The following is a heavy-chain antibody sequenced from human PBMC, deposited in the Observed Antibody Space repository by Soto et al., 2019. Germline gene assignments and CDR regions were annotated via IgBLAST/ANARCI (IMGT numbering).Heavy chain of an antibody. D-gene: IGHD3-9*01. J-gene: IGHJ6*02. CDR2: IHYSGST. CDR3: ARDWGYDILTGSPSFYYYGMDV. CDR1: GGSISSGGYS. Sequence: SETLSLTCAVSGGSISSGGYSWSWIRQPPGKGLEWIGYIHYSGSTNYNPSLKSRVTMSVDSAKNQFSLKLSSVTAADTAVYYCARDWGYDILTGSPSFYYYGMDVWGQGTTVTVSS. V-gene: IGHV4-61*08.